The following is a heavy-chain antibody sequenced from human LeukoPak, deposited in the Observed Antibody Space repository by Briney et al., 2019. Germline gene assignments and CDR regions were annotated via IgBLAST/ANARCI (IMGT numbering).Heavy chain of an antibody. CDR3: ARLGSQMFIDY. Sequence: GESLKISCKGSGYSFTNYWIGWVRQLPGKGLEWMGIIYPGDSDTRYSPSFQGQVTIPVDKSISTAYLQWSSLKASDTAMYYCARLGSQMFIDYWGQGTLVTVSS. J-gene: IGHJ4*02. V-gene: IGHV5-51*01. CDR2: IYPGDSDT. CDR1: GYSFTNYW. D-gene: IGHD1-26*01.